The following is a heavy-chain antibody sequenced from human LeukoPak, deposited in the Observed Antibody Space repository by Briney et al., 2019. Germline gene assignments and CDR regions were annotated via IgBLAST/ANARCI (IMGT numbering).Heavy chain of an antibody. CDR1: GFTFSSYS. D-gene: IGHD1-26*01. V-gene: IGHV3-21*01. J-gene: IGHJ4*02. CDR2: ISSSSRYI. CDR3: ASWGESYFIDY. Sequence: GGPLRLSCAASGFTFSSYSMNCVRQAPGKGLECVSSISSSSRYIYYADSVKGRSTISIDNAKNSLYLQINILTAEDSAVYYCASWGESYFIDYWGQGTLVTVSS.